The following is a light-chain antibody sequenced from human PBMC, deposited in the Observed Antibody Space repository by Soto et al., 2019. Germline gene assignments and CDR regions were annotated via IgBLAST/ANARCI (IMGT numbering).Light chain of an antibody. V-gene: IGLV2-14*01. J-gene: IGLJ1*01. Sequence: QSALPQPASVSGSPGQSITISCTGTSSDVGRCNYVSWYQQHPGKAPKLMISEVDNRPSGVSDRFSGSKSGNTASLTISGLQAEDEADYYCSSYTSSSTYVFGTGTKLTVL. CDR1: SSDVGRCNY. CDR3: SSYTSSSTYV. CDR2: EVD.